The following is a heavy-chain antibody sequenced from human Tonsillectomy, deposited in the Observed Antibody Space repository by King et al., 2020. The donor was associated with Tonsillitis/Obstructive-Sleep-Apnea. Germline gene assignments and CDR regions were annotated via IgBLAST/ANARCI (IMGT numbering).Heavy chain of an antibody. D-gene: IGHD2-15*01. J-gene: IGHJ5*02. CDR2: IWYDGSNK. CDR1: GFTFSSYG. V-gene: IGHV3-33*01. CDR3: ARDGYCSGGSCYGDPINWFDP. Sequence: VQLVESGGGVVQPGRSLRLSCAASGFTFSSYGMHWVRQAPGKGLEWVAVIWYDGSNKYYADSVKGRFTISRDNSKNTLYLQMNSLRAEDTAVYYCARDGYCSGGSCYGDPINWFDPWGQGTLVTVSS.